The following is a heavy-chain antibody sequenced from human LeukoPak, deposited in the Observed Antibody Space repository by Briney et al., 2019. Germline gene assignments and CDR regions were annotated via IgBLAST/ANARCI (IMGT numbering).Heavy chain of an antibody. V-gene: IGHV4-59*01. CDR2: LFLSGAT. CDR1: DDFSSKFY. J-gene: IGHJ4*02. CDR3: ARIDPLGFFDY. D-gene: IGHD3-10*01. Sequence: PSETLSLNCTVSDDFSSKFYWSWIRQPPGKGLEWIGHLFLSGATNYSPSLKSRLTMLVDRSKMHFSLRLTSVTAADTAVYFCARIDPLGFFDYWGQGMLVTVSS.